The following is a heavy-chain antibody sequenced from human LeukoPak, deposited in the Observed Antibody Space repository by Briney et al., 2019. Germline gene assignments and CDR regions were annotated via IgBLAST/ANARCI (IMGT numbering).Heavy chain of an antibody. CDR2: INHSGST. J-gene: IGHJ5*02. CDR1: GGSLSGYY. V-gene: IGHV4-34*01. CDR3: ARPRGTTYNWFDT. Sequence: PSETLSLTCGGYGGSLSGYYWSWTRQHRGKGLEWIGEINHSGSTNYNPSFKSRVTISVDTSKKQFSLKLNSVTAADTAVYYCARPRGTTYNWFDTWGQGTQVTVSS. D-gene: IGHD1-1*01.